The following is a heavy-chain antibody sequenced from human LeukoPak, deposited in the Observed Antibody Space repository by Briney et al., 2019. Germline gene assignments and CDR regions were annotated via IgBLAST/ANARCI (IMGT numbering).Heavy chain of an antibody. CDR3: ARALYSSGWYGPAY. CDR2: ISNVETYT. Sequence: GGALRLSCAASGFIFSHYALHWVRQAPGKGLDGVAVISNVETYTYYADSVKGRFTISRDNAKNSLYLQMNSLRAEDTAVYYCARALYSSGWYGPAYWGQGTLVTVSS. CDR1: GFIFSHYA. V-gene: IGHV3-30*07. J-gene: IGHJ4*02. D-gene: IGHD6-19*01.